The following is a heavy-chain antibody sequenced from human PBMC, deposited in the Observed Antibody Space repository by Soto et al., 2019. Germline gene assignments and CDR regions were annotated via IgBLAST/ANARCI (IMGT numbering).Heavy chain of an antibody. J-gene: IGHJ6*02. CDR2: IIHISGTA. CDR1: GGTFSSYA. CDR3: ARSQGSSTSLEIYYYYYYGMDV. V-gene: IGHV1-69*01. D-gene: IGHD2-2*01. Sequence: QVQLVQSGAEVKKPGSSVKVSCKASGGTFSSYAISWVRQAPGQGLEWMGGIIHISGTANYAQKFQGRVTITADESTSAAYMERRSLRSEDTAVYYCARSQGSSTSLEIYYYYYYGMDVCGQGTAVTVSS.